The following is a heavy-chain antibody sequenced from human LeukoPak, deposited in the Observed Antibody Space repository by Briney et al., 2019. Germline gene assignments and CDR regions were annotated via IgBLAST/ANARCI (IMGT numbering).Heavy chain of an antibody. CDR3: AKYYYGSGSYSFDY. CDR2: INGNGGST. J-gene: IGHJ4*02. D-gene: IGHD3-10*01. Sequence: PGGSLRLSCAASGFTFTSYAMSWVRQAPGKGLEWVSAINGNGGSTYYADSVQGRFTISRDNSKNTLYLQMNSLRAEDTAIYYCAKYYYGSGSYSFDYWGQGTLVTVSS. V-gene: IGHV3-23*01. CDR1: GFTFTSYA.